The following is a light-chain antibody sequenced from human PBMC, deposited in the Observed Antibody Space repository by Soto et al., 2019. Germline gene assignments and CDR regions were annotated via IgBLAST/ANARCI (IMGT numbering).Light chain of an antibody. CDR3: ETWDDSLSGYV. J-gene: IGLJ1*01. V-gene: IGLV1-44*01. CDR2: SNN. Sequence: QSALTQPASVSGSPGQSITISCYGSGSNIGRNSVNWYRQLPGTAPKLLIYSNNKRPSGLPDRFSGSSSGTSASLAISGLQSEDEADYYCETWDDSLSGYVFGTGTKLTVL. CDR1: GSNIGRNS.